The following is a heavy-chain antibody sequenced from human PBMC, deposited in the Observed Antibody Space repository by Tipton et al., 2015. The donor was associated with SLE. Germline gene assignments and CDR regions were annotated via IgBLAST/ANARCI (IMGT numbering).Heavy chain of an antibody. Sequence: LRLSCTVSGGSISSYYWSWIRQPPGKGLEWIGYIYYSGSTNYNPSLKSRVTISVDTSKNQFSLKLSSVTAADTAVYYCARGFGTRGTGYFQHWGQGTLVTVSS. CDR3: ARGFGTRGTGYFQH. D-gene: IGHD2-8*02. J-gene: IGHJ1*01. CDR2: IYYSGST. CDR1: GGSISSYY. V-gene: IGHV4-59*01.